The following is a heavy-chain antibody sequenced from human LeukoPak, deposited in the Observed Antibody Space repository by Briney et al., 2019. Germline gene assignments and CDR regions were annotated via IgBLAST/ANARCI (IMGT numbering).Heavy chain of an antibody. CDR1: GFTFSSFT. Sequence: GGSLRLSCAASGFTFSSFTMSWVRQAPGKGLEWVSAISGSGGSTYYADSVKGRFTISRDNSKNTLYLQMNSLRAEDTAVYYCAKARTAYYFDYWGQGTLVTVSS. D-gene: IGHD1-14*01. V-gene: IGHV3-23*01. J-gene: IGHJ4*02. CDR2: ISGSGGST. CDR3: AKARTAYYFDY.